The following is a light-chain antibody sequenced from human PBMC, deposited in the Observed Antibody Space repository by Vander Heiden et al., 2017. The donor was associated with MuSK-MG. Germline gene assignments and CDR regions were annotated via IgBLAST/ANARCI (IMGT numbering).Light chain of an antibody. CDR3: QQANSVHPTLT. V-gene: IGKV1D-12*01. CDR1: QGISSW. CDR2: AAS. J-gene: IGKJ4*01. Sequence: DIQMTQSPSSVSASVGDRVTITCRASQGISSWLAWYQQKPGKAPTILIYAASSLQRGVTSRFSGSGYATDFTLTINSLQPDDFAPYYCQQANSVHPTLTFGGGTKVEIK.